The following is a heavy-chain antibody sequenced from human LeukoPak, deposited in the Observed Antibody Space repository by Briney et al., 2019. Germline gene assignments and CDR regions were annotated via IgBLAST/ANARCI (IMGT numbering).Heavy chain of an antibody. CDR2: ISASGSLT. J-gene: IGHJ4*02. Sequence: GGSLRLSCAASEFTFSSYAMSWVRQAPGKGLEWVPSISASGSLTYYADSVKGRFTISRDNSKSILSLQMNSLTVEDTAVYYWAKGWFGETLHGPHDYWGQGTLATVSS. D-gene: IGHD3-10*01. CDR3: AKGWFGETLHGPHDY. CDR1: EFTFSSYA. V-gene: IGHV3-23*01.